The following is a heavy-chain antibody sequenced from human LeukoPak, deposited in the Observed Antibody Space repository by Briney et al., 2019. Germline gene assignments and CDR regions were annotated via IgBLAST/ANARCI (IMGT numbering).Heavy chain of an antibody. CDR1: GASIHSDDYY. CDR2: IHYSGST. J-gene: IGHJ5*02. V-gene: IGHV4-39*01. D-gene: IGHD2-8*02. CDR3: ASLYCTENTCPRRWFNP. Sequence: SEPLSLTCTVSGASIHSDDYYWAWIRQPPGKGLEWIGNIHYSGSTYYNPSLETRVTMSADTSNNQVSLRLSSVTAADTAVYFCASLYCTENTCPRRWFNPWGQGTLVTVSS.